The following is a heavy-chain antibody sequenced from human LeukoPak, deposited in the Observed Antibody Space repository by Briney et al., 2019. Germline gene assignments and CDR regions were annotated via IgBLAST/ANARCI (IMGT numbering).Heavy chain of an antibody. Sequence: SETLSLTCAVSGGSISSSNWWSWVRQPPGKGLEWIGYIYYSGSTYYNPSLKSRVTISVDTSKNQFSLKLSSVTAADTAVYYCARALELYWFDPWGQGTLVTVSS. V-gene: IGHV4-4*02. CDR2: IYYSGST. D-gene: IGHD1-1*01. CDR1: GGSISSSNW. J-gene: IGHJ5*02. CDR3: ARALELYWFDP.